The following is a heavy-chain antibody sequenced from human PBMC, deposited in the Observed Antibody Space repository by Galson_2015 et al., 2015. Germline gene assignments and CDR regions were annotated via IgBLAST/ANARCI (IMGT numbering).Heavy chain of an antibody. CDR1: GFTFSSYA. Sequence: SLRLSCAASGFTFSSYAMSWVRQAPGKGLEWVSAISGSGGSTYYADSAKGRFTISRDNSKNTLYLQMNSLRAEDTAVYYCAKLGGVVPAANPFDYWGQGTLVTVSS. CDR3: AKLGGVVPAANPFDY. V-gene: IGHV3-23*01. J-gene: IGHJ4*02. CDR2: ISGSGGST. D-gene: IGHD2-2*01.